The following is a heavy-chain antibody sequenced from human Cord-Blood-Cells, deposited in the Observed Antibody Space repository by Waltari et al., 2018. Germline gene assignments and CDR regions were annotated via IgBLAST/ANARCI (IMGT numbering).Heavy chain of an antibody. Sequence: QVQLQQSGPGLVKPSPTLSLTCAISGDSVPSNSPAWNWIRQSPSRGLEWLGRTYYRSKWYNDYAVSVKSRITINPDTSKNQFSLQLNSVTPEDTAVYYCARESPNYYYGMDVWGQGTTVTVSS. V-gene: IGHV6-1*01. CDR1: GDSVPSNSPA. CDR3: ARESPNYYYGMDV. CDR2: TYYRSKWYN. J-gene: IGHJ6*02.